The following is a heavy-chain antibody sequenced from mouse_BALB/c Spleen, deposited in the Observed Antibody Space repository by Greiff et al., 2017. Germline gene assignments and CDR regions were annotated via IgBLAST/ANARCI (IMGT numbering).Heavy chain of an antibody. CDR1: GYAFSSYW. J-gene: IGHJ1*01. D-gene: IGHD1-1*01. CDR2: IYPGDGDT. V-gene: IGHV1-80*01. Sequence: VQLQQSGAELVRPGSSVKISCKASGYAFSSYWMNWVKQRPGQGLEWIGQIYPGDGDTNYNGKFKGKATLTADKSSSTAYMQLSSLTSEDSAVYFCAKTTVVALYWYFDFWGAGTTVTVSS. CDR3: AKTTVVALYWYFDF.